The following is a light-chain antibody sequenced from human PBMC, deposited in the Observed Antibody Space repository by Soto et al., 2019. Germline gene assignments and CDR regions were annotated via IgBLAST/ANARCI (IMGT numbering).Light chain of an antibody. J-gene: IGLJ1*01. Sequence: QSALTQPPSASGSPGQSVTISCTGTSSDVGGYDYVSWYQHHPGKAPKLMIYEVSKRPSGVPDRFSGSKSGNTASLTVSGLQAEDEADYYCSSYTSRSTLYVFGTGTKVTVL. CDR1: SSDVGGYDY. V-gene: IGLV2-8*01. CDR3: SSYTSRSTLYV. CDR2: EVS.